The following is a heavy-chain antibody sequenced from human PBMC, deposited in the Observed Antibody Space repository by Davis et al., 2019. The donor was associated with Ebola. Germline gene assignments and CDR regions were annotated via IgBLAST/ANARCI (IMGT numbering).Heavy chain of an antibody. CDR3: ARGTDTTDWYFDL. J-gene: IGHJ2*01. D-gene: IGHD1-26*01. CDR1: GGSFSGYF. Sequence: MPGGSLRLSCAVYGGSFSGYFWSWIRQPPGKGLEWMGEINHGAITNYNPSLKSRLTISVDTSKGRVSLKLKSVTANDTAMYYCARGTDTTDWYFDLWGRGTLVTVSS. CDR2: INHGAIT. V-gene: IGHV4-34*01.